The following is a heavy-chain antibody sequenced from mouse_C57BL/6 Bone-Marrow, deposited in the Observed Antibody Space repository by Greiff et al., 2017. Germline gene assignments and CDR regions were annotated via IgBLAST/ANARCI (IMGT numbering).Heavy chain of an antibody. CDR3: TTPTYDGY. CDR2: IDPENGDT. D-gene: IGHD2-3*01. J-gene: IGHJ2*01. CDR1: GFNITDDY. Sequence: VQLQQSGAELVRPGASVKLSCTASGFNITDDYMHWVKQRPEQGLEWIGWIDPENGDTEYASKFQGKAPITADTSSNTAYLQLSSLTSEDTAVYYCTTPTYDGYWGQGTTLTVSS. V-gene: IGHV14-4*01.